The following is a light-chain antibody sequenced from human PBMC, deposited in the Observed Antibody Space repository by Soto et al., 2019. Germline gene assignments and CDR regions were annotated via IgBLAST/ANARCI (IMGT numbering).Light chain of an antibody. CDR3: ISYTSSSTWL. J-gene: IGLJ3*02. CDR2: EVS. CDR1: SSDVGGYIY. Sequence: QSVLTQPASVSGSAGQSITISCTGTSSDVGGYIYVSWYQQHPGKAPKLMIYEVSNRPSGVSDRFSGSRSGNTASLTISGLQAEDESDYYCISYTSSSTWLFGGGTQLTVL. V-gene: IGLV2-14*01.